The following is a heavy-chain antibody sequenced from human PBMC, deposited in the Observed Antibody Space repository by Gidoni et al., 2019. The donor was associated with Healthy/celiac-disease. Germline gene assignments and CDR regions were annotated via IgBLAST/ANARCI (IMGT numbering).Heavy chain of an antibody. D-gene: IGHD6-19*01. Sequence: EVQLLESGGGLVQPGGSLRRYCAASGFTFSSYAMSWVRQAPGKGLDWVSAIRGSGGSTYSADSVKGRFTISRDNSKNTLYLQMNSLRAEDTAVYYCAKDIYQWLYGYWGQGTLVTVSS. J-gene: IGHJ4*02. CDR1: GFTFSSYA. V-gene: IGHV3-23*01. CDR3: AKDIYQWLYGY. CDR2: IRGSGGST.